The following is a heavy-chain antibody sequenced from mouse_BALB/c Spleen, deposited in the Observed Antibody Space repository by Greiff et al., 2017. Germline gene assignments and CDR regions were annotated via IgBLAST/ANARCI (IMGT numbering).Heavy chain of an antibody. J-gene: IGHJ3*01. CDR2: IDPANGNT. CDR3: ARDYYEGAY. CDR1: GFNIKDTY. D-gene: IGHD2-4*01. Sequence: EVQRVESGAELVKPGASVKLSCTASGFNIKDTYMHWVKQRPEQGLEWIGRIDPANGNTKYDPKFQGKATITADTSSNTAYLQLSSLTSEDTAVYYCARDYYEGAYWGQGTLVTVSA. V-gene: IGHV14-3*02.